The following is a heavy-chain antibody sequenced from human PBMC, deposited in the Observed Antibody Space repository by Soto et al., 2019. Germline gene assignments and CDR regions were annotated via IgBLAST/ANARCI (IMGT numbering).Heavy chain of an antibody. D-gene: IGHD6-6*01. V-gene: IGHV4-30-4*01. J-gene: IGHJ6*02. CDR1: GGSISSGDYY. Sequence: SETLSLTCTVSGGSISSGDYYWSWIRQPPGKGLEWIGYIYYSGSTYYNPSLKSRVTISVDTSKNQFSLKLSSVTAADTAVYYCARDSEIAARPYYYYYGMDVWGQGTTVTVSS. CDR2: IYYSGST. CDR3: ARDSEIAARPYYYYYGMDV.